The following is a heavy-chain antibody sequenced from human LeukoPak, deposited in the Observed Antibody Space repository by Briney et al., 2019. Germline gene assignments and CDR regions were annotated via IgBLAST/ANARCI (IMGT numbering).Heavy chain of an antibody. V-gene: IGHV4-61*01. CDR2: IYNSGST. J-gene: IGHJ6*02. D-gene: IGHD1-1*01. CDR3: ASHGRTGSYYYYNGTDV. Sequence: SETLSLTCTVSGGSVSSGSYYWTWIRQPPGKGLEWIGQIYNSGSTNYNPSLKSRVTISIGTSKNQFSLKLSSVTAADTAVYYCASHGRTGSYYYYNGTDVWGQGATVIVSS. CDR1: GGSVSSGSYY.